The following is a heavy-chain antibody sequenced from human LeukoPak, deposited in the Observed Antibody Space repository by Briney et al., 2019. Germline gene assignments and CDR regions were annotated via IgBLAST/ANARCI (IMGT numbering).Heavy chain of an antibody. J-gene: IGHJ6*03. CDR2: FDPEDGET. D-gene: IGHD5-24*01. CDR1: GYTLTELS. Sequence: ASVKVSCKVSGYTLTELSMHWVRQAPGKGLEWMGGFDPEDGETIYAQKFQGRVTMTRDMSTSTVYMELSSLRSEDTAVYYCARAAGNGYNYFYYYYMDVWGKGTTVTVSS. V-gene: IGHV1-24*01. CDR3: ARAAGNGYNYFYYYYMDV.